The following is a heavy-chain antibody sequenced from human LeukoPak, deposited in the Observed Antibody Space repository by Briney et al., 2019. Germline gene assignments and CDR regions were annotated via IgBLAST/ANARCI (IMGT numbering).Heavy chain of an antibody. Sequence: GGSLRLSCAASGFTFSSYSMNWVRQAPGKGLEWVSAISGSGGSTYYADSVKGRFTISRDNSKNTLYLQMNSLRAEDTAVYYCANDGAAARDWGQGTLVTVSS. V-gene: IGHV3-23*01. CDR2: ISGSGGST. CDR3: ANDGAAARD. J-gene: IGHJ4*02. CDR1: GFTFSSYS. D-gene: IGHD6-13*01.